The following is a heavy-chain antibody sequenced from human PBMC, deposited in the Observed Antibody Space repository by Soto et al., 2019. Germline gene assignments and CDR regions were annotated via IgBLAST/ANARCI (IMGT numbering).Heavy chain of an antibody. J-gene: IGHJ5*02. CDR1: GFTFSSYW. CDR2: INSDGSST. D-gene: IGHD1-7*01. CDR3: ARVRSATGTIWFDP. Sequence: GWSLRLSCAASGFTFSSYWMHWVRQAPGKGLVWVSRINSDGSSTSYADSVKGRFTISRDNAKNTLYLQMNSLRAEDTAVYYCARVRSATGTIWFDPWGQGTLVTVSS. V-gene: IGHV3-74*01.